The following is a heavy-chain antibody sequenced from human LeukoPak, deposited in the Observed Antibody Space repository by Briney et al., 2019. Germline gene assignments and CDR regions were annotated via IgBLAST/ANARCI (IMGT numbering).Heavy chain of an antibody. V-gene: IGHV4-39*01. J-gene: IGHJ4*02. CDR3: ARQGPTYYDILTGYYPVYYFDY. Sequence: AETLSLTCAVYGGSFDSYYWTWIRQPPGKGLEWIGSIYYSGSTYYNPSLKSRVTISVDTSKNQFSLKLSSVIAADTAVYYCARQGPTYYDILTGYYPVYYFDYWGQGTLVTVSS. CDR1: GGSFDSYY. D-gene: IGHD3-9*01. CDR2: IYYSGST.